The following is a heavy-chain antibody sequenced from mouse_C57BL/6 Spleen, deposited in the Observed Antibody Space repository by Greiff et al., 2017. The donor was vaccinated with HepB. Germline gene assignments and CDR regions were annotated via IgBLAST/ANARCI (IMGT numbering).Heavy chain of an antibody. D-gene: IGHD1-1*01. Sequence: VQLKESVAELVRPGASVKLSCTASGFNIKNTYMHWVKQRPEQGLEWIGRIDPANGNTKYAPKFQGKATITAETSSNTAYLQLSSLTSEDTAIYYCARDFYYYGSSYPYYAMDYWGQGTSVTVSS. CDR1: GFNIKNTY. V-gene: IGHV14-3*01. CDR3: ARDFYYYGSSYPYYAMDY. CDR2: IDPANGNT. J-gene: IGHJ4*01.